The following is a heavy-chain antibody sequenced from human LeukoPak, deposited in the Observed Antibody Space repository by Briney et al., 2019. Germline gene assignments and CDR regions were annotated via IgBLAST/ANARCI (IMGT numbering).Heavy chain of an antibody. D-gene: IGHD2-21*02. J-gene: IGHJ3*02. CDR2: IYTSGST. Sequence: SQTLSLTCTVSGGSISSGSYYWSWIRQHAGKGLECIGRIYTSGSTNYNPSLKSRVTISVDTSKNQFSLKLSSVTAADTAVYYCARENVLYCGGDCATYAFDIWGQGTMVTVSS. CDR3: ARENVLYCGGDCATYAFDI. V-gene: IGHV4-61*02. CDR1: GGSISSGSYY.